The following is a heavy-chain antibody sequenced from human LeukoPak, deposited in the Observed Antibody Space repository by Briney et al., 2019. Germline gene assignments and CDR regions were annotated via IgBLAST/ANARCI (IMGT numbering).Heavy chain of an antibody. V-gene: IGHV3-30*02. CDR2: IRYDGSNK. D-gene: IGHD5-12*01. CDR3: AKRKDFLNLVADY. CDR1: GFTFSSYG. J-gene: IGHJ4*02. Sequence: GGSLRLSCAASGFTFSSYGMHWVRQAPGKGLEWVAFIRYDGSNKYYADSVKGRFAISRDNSKNTLYLQMNSLRAEDTAVYYCAKRKDFLNLVADYWGQGTLVTVSS.